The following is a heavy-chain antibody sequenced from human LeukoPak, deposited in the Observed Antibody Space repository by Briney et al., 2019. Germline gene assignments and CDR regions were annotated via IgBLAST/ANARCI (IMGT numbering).Heavy chain of an antibody. CDR3: ARQALGGGPDY. Sequence: SETLSLTCTVSGGSISSSSYYWGWIRQPPGKGLEWIGSIYYSGSTYYNPSLKSRVTISVDTSKNQFSLRLSSVTAADTAVYYCARQALGGGPDYWGQGTLVTVSS. D-gene: IGHD1-26*01. CDR2: IYYSGST. J-gene: IGHJ4*02. CDR1: GGSISSSSYY. V-gene: IGHV4-39*01.